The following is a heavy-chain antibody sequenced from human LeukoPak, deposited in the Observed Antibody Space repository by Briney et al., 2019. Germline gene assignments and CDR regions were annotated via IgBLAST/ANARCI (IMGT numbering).Heavy chain of an antibody. CDR1: GYTFTGYY. Sequence: GASVKVSCKASGYTFTGYYMHWVRQAPGQGLEWMGWINPNSGGTNYAQKFQGRVTMTRDTSISTAYMELSRLRSDDTAVYYCARGRAAGTAGWFAPWGQGTLVTVSS. D-gene: IGHD6-13*01. J-gene: IGHJ5*02. V-gene: IGHV1-2*02. CDR2: INPNSGGT. CDR3: ARGRAAGTAGWFAP.